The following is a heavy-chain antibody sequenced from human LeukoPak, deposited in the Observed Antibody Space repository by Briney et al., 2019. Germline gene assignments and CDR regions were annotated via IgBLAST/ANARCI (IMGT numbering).Heavy chain of an antibody. CDR2: MNPNSGNT. CDR1: GYTFSSYD. V-gene: IGHV1-8*01. CDR3: ARKGPANYYYYMDV. J-gene: IGHJ6*03. Sequence: ASVKVSCKASGYTFSSYDINWVQQASGQGLEWMGWMNPNSGNTGYAQKFQGRVTMTRNTSISTAYMELSSLRSEDTAVYFCARKGPANYYYYMDVWGKGTTVTVSS. D-gene: IGHD2-2*01.